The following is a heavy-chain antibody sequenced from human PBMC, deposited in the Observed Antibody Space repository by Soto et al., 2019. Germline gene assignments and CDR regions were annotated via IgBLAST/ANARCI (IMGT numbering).Heavy chain of an antibody. CDR3: AHWYFTNDAFDV. CDR1: GFPLSTSGVG. D-gene: IGHD3-9*01. CDR2: TYWNDDK. V-gene: IGHV2-5*01. J-gene: IGHJ3*01. Sequence: QITLKESGPTLVKPTQTLTLTCPFSGFPLSTSGVGVGWIRLPPGKALEWLALTYWNDDKHYRPSLKSRLTLAKDTSKNQGVLKMTNMDPVDTATYYCAHWYFTNDAFDVWVQGKMITVTS.